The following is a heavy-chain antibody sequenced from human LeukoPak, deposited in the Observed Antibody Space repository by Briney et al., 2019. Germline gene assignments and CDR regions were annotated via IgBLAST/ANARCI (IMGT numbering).Heavy chain of an antibody. V-gene: IGHV1-2*02. CDR3: ATAVIVAVFGDAFDI. D-gene: IGHD6-13*01. CDR2: INPNSGGT. Sequence: ASVKVSCKASGYTFTGYFMHWVRQAPGQGHEWMGWINPNSGGTNYAQKFQGRVTMTRDTSISTAYMELRRLRYDDTAVYYCATAVIVAVFGDAFDIWGQGTLVTVSS. J-gene: IGHJ3*02. CDR1: GYTFTGYF.